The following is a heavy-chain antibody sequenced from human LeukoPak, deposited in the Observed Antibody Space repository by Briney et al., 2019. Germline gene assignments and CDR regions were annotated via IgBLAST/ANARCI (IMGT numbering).Heavy chain of an antibody. J-gene: IGHJ5*02. V-gene: IGHV3-23*01. D-gene: IGHD5-18*01. CDR2: ISGSGGST. CDR3: AKPLLRGYSYGWVS. Sequence: GGSLRLSCXAXXXXFSSYAMSWVRQAPGKGLEWVSAISGSGGSTYYADSVKGRFTISRDNSKNTLYLQMNSLRAEDTAVYYCAKPLLRGYSYGWVSWGQGTLVTVSS. CDR1: XXXFSSYA.